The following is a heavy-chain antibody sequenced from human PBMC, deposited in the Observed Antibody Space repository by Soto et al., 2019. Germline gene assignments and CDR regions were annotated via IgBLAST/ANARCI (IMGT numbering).Heavy chain of an antibody. Sequence: GGSLRLSCAASGFTFSNYGMHWVRQAPGKGLEWAAFISDDGSNKYYADSMKGRFTMSRDNSKRTLYLQMSSLRVEDTAVYYCTKRRNVLRFLEWSSGMEVWGQGTTVTVSS. CDR2: ISDDGSNK. D-gene: IGHD3-3*01. CDR3: TKRRNVLRFLEWSSGMEV. J-gene: IGHJ6*02. CDR1: GFTFSNYG. V-gene: IGHV3-30*18.